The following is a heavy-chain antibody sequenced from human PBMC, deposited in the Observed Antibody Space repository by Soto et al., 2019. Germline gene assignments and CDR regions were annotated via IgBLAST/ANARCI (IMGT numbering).Heavy chain of an antibody. CDR3: AREVITSVTRGWFDP. CDR2: VYSGDIA. D-gene: IGHD4-17*01. Sequence: QVQLQESGPGLVRPSQTLSLTCTVSGGSLNSGGYFWSWIRQVPGKVLEWIGYVYSGDIAYYNPSLRSRVTISLDTSKKQFPLTLTSVTAADTAIYFCAREVITSVTRGWFDPWGQGTLVTVSS. V-gene: IGHV4-31*03. CDR1: GGSLNSGGYF. J-gene: IGHJ5*02.